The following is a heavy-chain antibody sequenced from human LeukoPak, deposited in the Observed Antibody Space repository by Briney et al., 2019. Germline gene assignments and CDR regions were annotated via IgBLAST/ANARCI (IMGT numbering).Heavy chain of an antibody. CDR2: ISSGANAE. J-gene: IGHJ4*02. CDR1: GFSLRSSE. CDR3: ARDTLNGPFVISLDY. V-gene: IGHV3-48*03. D-gene: IGHD3-9*01. Sequence: GGSLRLSCAASGFSLRSSEMNWVRQAPGKGLEWVCHISSGANAEYYVDPVRGRFTMSRDDAKNLLFLQMNSLRAEDTAVYYCARDTLNGPFVISLDYWGQGALVTVSS.